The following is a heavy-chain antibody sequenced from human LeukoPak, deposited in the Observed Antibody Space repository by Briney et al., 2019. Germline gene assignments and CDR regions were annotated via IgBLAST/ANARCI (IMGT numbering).Heavy chain of an antibody. CDR3: ARDNDSRDPPHFDY. CDR1: GGSISSYY. CDR2: IYYSGST. V-gene: IGHV4-59*01. J-gene: IGHJ4*02. Sequence: TPSETLSLTCTVSGGSISSYYWSWIRQPPGKGLEWIGYIYYSGSTNYNPSLKSRVTISVDTSKNQFSLKLSSVTAADTAVYYCARDNDSRDPPHFDYWGQGTLVTVSS. D-gene: IGHD3-16*01.